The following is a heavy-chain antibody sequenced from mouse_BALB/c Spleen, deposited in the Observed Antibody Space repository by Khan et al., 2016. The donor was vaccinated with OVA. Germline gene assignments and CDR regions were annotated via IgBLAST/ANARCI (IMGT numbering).Heavy chain of an antibody. CDR3: ARCRVWLKAMDY. J-gene: IGHJ4*01. Sequence: VELVESGAELAKPGASVKMSCKAAGYTFTSYWMHWVKQRPGQGLEWIGYINPSTGYTEYNQKFKDKATLTADKSSSTAYMQLSSLTSEDSAVSYCARCRVWLKAMDYWGQGTSVTVSS. V-gene: IGHV1-7*01. D-gene: IGHD2-2*01. CDR2: INPSTGYT. CDR1: GYTFTSYW.